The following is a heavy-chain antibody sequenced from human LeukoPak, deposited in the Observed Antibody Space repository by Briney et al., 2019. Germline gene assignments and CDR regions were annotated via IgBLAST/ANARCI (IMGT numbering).Heavy chain of an antibody. CDR3: ARVASGSNAGTALFDY. V-gene: IGHV4-4*07. CDR2: IYTSGST. J-gene: IGHJ4*02. CDR1: GGSISSYY. D-gene: IGHD6-13*01. Sequence: PSETLSLTCTVSGGSISSYYWSWIRQPAGKGLEWIGRIYTSGSTNYNPSLRSRVTMSVDTSKNQFSLKLSSVTAADTPVYYCARVASGSNAGTALFDYWGQGSLVTVSS.